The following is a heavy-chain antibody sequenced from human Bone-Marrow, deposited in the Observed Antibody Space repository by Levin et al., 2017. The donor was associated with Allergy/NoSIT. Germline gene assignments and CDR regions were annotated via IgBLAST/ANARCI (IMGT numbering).Heavy chain of an antibody. D-gene: IGHD3-22*01. V-gene: IGHV3-30*18. CDR2: ISYDGSNK. CDR3: AKPTDYYDSSGYHTSGPFDY. CDR1: GFTFSSYG. Sequence: GESLKISCAASGFTFSSYGMHWVRQAPGKGLEWVAVISYDGSNKYYADSVKGRFTISRDNSKNTLYLQMNSLRAEDTAVYYCAKPTDYYDSSGYHTSGPFDYWGQGTLVTVSS. J-gene: IGHJ4*02.